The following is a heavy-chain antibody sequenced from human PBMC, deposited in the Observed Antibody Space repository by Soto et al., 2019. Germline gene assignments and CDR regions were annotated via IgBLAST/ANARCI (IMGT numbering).Heavy chain of an antibody. CDR3: TRQVAVAGYYYYGMDV. V-gene: IGHV3-73*01. CDR2: IRSKANSYAT. J-gene: IGHJ6*02. CDR1: GFTFSGSA. D-gene: IGHD6-19*01. Sequence: EVQLVESGGGLVQPGGSLKLSCAASGFTFSGSAMHWVRQASGKGLEWVGRIRSKANSYATAYAASVKGRFTIAIDDSMNTAYLQMNSLKPEDTVVDYCTRQVAVAGYYYYGMDVWGQGTMVTVSS.